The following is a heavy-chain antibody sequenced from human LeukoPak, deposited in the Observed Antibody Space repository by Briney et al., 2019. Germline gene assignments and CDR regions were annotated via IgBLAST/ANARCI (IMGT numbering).Heavy chain of an antibody. Sequence: SETLSLTCTVSGGSISSGGYYWSWIRQPPGKGLEWIGYIYHTGHTEYNPSLKSRVSISLDTSKSQFSLKLSSVTAADTAVYYCARHRFGHLFDTWGQGTLATVSS. D-gene: IGHD3-16*01. J-gene: IGHJ4*02. V-gene: IGHV4-61*08. CDR1: GGSISSGGYY. CDR2: IYHTGHT. CDR3: ARHRFGHLFDT.